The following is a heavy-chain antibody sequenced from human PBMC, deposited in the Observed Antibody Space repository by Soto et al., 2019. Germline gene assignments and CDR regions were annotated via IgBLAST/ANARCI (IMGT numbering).Heavy chain of an antibody. Sequence: QVQLVQSGAEVKKPGSSVKVSCKASGGTFSSYAISWVRQAPGQGLEWMGGIIPIFGTANYAQKFQGRVTITADESTSTADMELSSLRSEDTAVYYCARVLGALYYYGMDVWGQGTTVTVSS. D-gene: IGHD3-10*01. CDR1: GGTFSSYA. CDR3: ARVLGALYYYGMDV. CDR2: IIPIFGTA. J-gene: IGHJ6*02. V-gene: IGHV1-69*12.